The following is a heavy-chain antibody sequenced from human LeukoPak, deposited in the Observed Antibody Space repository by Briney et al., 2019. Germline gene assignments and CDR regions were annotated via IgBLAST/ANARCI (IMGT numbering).Heavy chain of an antibody. J-gene: IGHJ4*02. V-gene: IGHV3-21*01. CDR3: ARARSSSWYCPDY. D-gene: IGHD6-13*01. CDR1: GFTFSSYE. CDR2: ISSSSSSYI. Sequence: GGSLRLSCAASGFTFSSYEMNWVRQAPGKGLEWVSSISSSSSSYIYYADSVKGRFTISRDNAKNSLYLQMNSLRAEDTAVYYCARARSSSWYCPDYWGQGTLVTVSS.